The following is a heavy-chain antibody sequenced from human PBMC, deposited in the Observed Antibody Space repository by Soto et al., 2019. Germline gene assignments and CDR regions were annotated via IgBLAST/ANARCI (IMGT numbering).Heavy chain of an antibody. D-gene: IGHD5-18*01. CDR1: GYTFTGYY. V-gene: IGHV1-2*02. Sequence: GASVKVSCKASGYTFTGYYMHWVRQAPGQGLEWMGWINPNSGGTNYAQKFQGRGTMTRDTSISTAYMELSRLRSDDTAVYYCARDRGYSYGRSYYYYGMDVWGQGTTVTVSS. CDR2: INPNSGGT. J-gene: IGHJ6*02. CDR3: ARDRGYSYGRSYYYYGMDV.